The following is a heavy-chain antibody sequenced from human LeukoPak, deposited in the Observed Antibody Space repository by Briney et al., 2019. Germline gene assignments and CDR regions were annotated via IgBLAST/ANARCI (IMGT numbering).Heavy chain of an antibody. CDR2: IYYSGST. D-gene: IGHD3-10*01. CDR3: ARGTVRDYYFDY. Sequence: SETLSLTCTVSGGSISSGGYYWSWIRQHPGKGLEWIGYIYYSGSTYYNPSLESRVTISVDTSKNQFSLKLSSVTAADTAVYYCARGTVRDYYFDYWGQGTLVTVSS. V-gene: IGHV4-31*03. CDR1: GGSISSGGYY. J-gene: IGHJ4*02.